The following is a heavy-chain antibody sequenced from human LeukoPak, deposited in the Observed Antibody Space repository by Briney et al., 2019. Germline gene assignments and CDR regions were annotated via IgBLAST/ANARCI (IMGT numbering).Heavy chain of an antibody. CDR2: INHSGST. D-gene: IGHD3-10*01. CDR1: GGSFSGYY. V-gene: IGHV4-34*01. CDR3: ARRPVYYGRWFGELLTSDY. J-gene: IGHJ4*02. Sequence: SETLSLTCAVYGGSFSGYYWSWIRQPPGKGLEWIGEINHSGSTNYNPSLKSRVTISVDTSKNQFSLKLSSVTAADTPVYYCARRPVYYGRWFGELLTSDYWGQGTLVTVSS.